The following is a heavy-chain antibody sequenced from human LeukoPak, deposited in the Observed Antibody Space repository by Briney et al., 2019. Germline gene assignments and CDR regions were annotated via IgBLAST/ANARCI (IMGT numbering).Heavy chain of an antibody. Sequence: SETLSLTCTVSGGSISSYYWSWIRQPPGKGLEWLGYIYYSGSTNYNPSLKSRVTISVDTSKNQFSLKLSSVTAADTAVYYCARARYSYGLLDYWGQGTLVTVSS. CDR3: ARARYSYGLLDY. V-gene: IGHV4-59*01. CDR1: GGSISSYY. J-gene: IGHJ4*02. CDR2: IYYSGST. D-gene: IGHD5-18*01.